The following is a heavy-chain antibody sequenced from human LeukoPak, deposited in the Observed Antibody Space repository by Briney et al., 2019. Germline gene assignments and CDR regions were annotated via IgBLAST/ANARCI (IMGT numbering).Heavy chain of an antibody. CDR1: GFTFSTFW. J-gene: IGHJ4*02. D-gene: IGHD6-19*01. Sequence: GGSLRLSCAASGFTFSTFWMRWVRQAPGKGLEWVANIKQDGSENYYVDSVKGRFTISRDNAKNSLFLQMNSPRAEDTAVYYCAIQGMISVAGNTLDYWGQGTLVTVSS. CDR3: AIQGMISVAGNTLDY. CDR2: IKQDGSEN. V-gene: IGHV3-7*01.